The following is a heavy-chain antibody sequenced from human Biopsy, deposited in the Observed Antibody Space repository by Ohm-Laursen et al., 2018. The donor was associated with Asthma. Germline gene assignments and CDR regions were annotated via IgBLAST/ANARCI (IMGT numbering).Heavy chain of an antibody. D-gene: IGHD1-1*01. V-gene: IGHV3-30*01. CDR3: VRDGTGDAFDI. CDR2: ISKDASTQ. J-gene: IGHJ3*02. Sequence: RSLRLSCAASGFSFSNFAIHWVRQAPGKGLEWVGVISKDASTQDYADSVKGRFTMARDNSKNTLDLQMNSLREEDTAVYYCVRDGTGDAFDIWGQGTVVSASS. CDR1: GFSFSNFA.